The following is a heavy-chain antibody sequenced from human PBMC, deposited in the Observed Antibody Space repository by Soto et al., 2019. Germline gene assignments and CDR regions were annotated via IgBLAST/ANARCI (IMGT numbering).Heavy chain of an antibody. CDR2: IYYSGST. D-gene: IGHD3-10*01. Sequence: QVQLQESGPGLVKPSETLSLTCTVSGGSISSYYWSWIRQPPGKGLEWIGYIYYSGSTNYNPSLKSRVAISVDTSKNQFSLKLSSVTAADTAVYYCARHKFGHDAFDIWGQGTMVTVSS. CDR1: GGSISSYY. CDR3: ARHKFGHDAFDI. V-gene: IGHV4-59*08. J-gene: IGHJ3*02.